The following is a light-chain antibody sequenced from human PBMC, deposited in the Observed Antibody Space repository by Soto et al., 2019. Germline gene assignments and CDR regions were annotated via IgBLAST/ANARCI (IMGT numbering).Light chain of an antibody. V-gene: IGKV3-15*01. Sequence: EIVKTQSPATLSVSPGETVTLSCRASQSVNSNLAWYQQKPGQAPRLLIYHASTRETGIPARFSGSGSGTDFTLTISCLQSEDFATYYCQQYYSFTITFGQGTRLEIK. J-gene: IGKJ5*01. CDR1: QSVNSN. CDR3: QQYYSFTIT. CDR2: HAS.